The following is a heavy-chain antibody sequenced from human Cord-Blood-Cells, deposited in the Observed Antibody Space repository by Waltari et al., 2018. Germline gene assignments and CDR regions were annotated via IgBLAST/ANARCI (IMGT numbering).Heavy chain of an antibody. Sequence: QVQLQESGPGLVKPSETLSLTCTVSGGSISSYYWSWIRQPAGKGLAWIGRIYTSGSTNYNPSLKSRVTMSVDTSKNQFSLKLSSVTAADTAVYYCARDGSRYYYYGMDVWGQGTTVTVSS. CDR2: IYTSGST. V-gene: IGHV4-4*07. CDR3: ARDGSRYYYYGMDV. CDR1: GGSISSYY. J-gene: IGHJ6*02.